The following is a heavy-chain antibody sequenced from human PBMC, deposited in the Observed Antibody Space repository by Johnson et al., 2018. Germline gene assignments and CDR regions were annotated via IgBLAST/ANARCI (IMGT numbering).Heavy chain of an antibody. CDR3: AGERIAAAGPFWCAFDS. J-gene: IGHJ3*02. V-gene: IGHV3-7*01. D-gene: IGHD6-13*01. Sequence: VQLVESGGGVVQPGRSLRLSCAASGFTFSSYSMNWVRQAPGKGLEWVANIKQDGSEKYYVDSVKGRFTISRDNAKNSLYLKRNSLGAEDTAVYYCAGERIAAAGPFWCAFDSWGQGTMVTVSS. CDR2: IKQDGSEK. CDR1: GFTFSSYS.